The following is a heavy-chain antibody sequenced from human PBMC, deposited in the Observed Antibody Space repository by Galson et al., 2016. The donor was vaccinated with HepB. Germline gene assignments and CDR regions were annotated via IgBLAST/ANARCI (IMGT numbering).Heavy chain of an antibody. V-gene: IGHV1-69*06. CDR1: GGSFSSYA. J-gene: IGHJ6*02. CDR3: VRDPKIGMGGGYCTGASCENPYYYYGMDV. CDR2: IIPIFGPA. Sequence: SVKVSCKASGGSFSSYAFHWVRLAPGHGLEWMGGIIPIFGPANSGQKFKDRVTITADKSTSKTFMELSSLTFEDTDVYFCVRDPKIGMGGGYCTGASCENPYYYYGMDVWGQGTAITVSS. D-gene: IGHD2-8*02.